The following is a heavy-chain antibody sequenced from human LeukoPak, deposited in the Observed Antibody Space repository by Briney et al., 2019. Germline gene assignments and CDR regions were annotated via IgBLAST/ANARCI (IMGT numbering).Heavy chain of an antibody. V-gene: IGHV3-53*01. Sequence: PGGSLRLSCAASGFTVISNYMNWVRQAPGKGLEWVSVIYSGGNTYYADSVEGRFTISRDNSKNTLYLQMNSLRVEDTAIYNCAKDQQSISYSPWGQGTLVTVSS. CDR1: GFTVISNY. D-gene: IGHD4-11*01. J-gene: IGHJ5*02. CDR2: IYSGGNT. CDR3: AKDQQSISYSP.